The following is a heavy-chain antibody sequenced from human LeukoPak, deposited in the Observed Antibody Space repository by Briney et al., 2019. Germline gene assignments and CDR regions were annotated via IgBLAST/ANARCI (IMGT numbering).Heavy chain of an antibody. V-gene: IGHV4-34*01. CDR1: GGSFSGYY. CDR2: INHSGST. D-gene: IGHD3-22*01. J-gene: IGHJ4*02. CDR3: ARRRGYYYDSSGYYCFDY. Sequence: SETLSLTCAVYGGSFSGYYWSWIRQPPGKGLEWIGEINHSGSTNYNPSLKSRVTISVDTSKNQFSLKLSSVTAADTAVYYCARRRGYYYDSSGYYCFDYWAREPWSPSPQ.